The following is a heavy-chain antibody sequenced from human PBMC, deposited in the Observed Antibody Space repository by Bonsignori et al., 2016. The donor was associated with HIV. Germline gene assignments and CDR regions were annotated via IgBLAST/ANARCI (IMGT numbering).Heavy chain of an antibody. J-gene: IGHJ4*02. D-gene: IGHD6-19*01. V-gene: IGHV4-59*01. CDR2: IYYSGST. CDR3: ARSGSGYDY. Sequence: RQAPGKGLEWIGYIYYSGSTNYNPSLKSRVTISVDTSKNQFSLKLSSVTAADTAVYYCARSGSGYDYWGQGTLVTVSS.